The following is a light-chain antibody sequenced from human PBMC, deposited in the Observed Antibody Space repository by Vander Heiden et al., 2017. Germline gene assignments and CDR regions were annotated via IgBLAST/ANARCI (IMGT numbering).Light chain of an antibody. J-gene: IGKJ2*01. CDR2: AAS. CDR3: QQNNTYQT. CDR1: QDISNY. V-gene: IGKV1-9*01. Sequence: IQLTQPPSSLPASVGDRVTITCRASQDISNYLAWYQQKPGKAPKLLIYAASTLEGGVPSRFSGSGSGTDFTLTISSLQPADFATYYCQQNNTYQTFGQGTKLEIK.